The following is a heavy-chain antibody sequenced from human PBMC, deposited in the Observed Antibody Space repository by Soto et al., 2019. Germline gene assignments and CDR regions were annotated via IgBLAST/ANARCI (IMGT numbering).Heavy chain of an antibody. V-gene: IGHV1-2*02. CDR1: GYTFTGYY. Sequence: ASVKVSCKTSGYTFTGYYVHWVRQAPGQGLEWMGWINPNSGDAYLAQRFQGRVTMNRDTSIGTAYMELRGLTSDDTAEYYCAKGGAIVAAGTRVYLYNAMDVWRQGTTVTVSS. D-gene: IGHD1-26*01. CDR3: AKGGAIVAAGTRVYLYNAMDV. J-gene: IGHJ6*02. CDR2: INPNSGDA.